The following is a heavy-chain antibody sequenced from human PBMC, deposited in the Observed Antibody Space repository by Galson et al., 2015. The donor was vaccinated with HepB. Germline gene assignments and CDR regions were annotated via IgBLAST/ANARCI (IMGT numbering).Heavy chain of an antibody. CDR1: GFTVSSNY. D-gene: IGHD1-26*01. J-gene: IGHJ3*02. CDR2: INQDGSDK. CDR3: ARERSYFRDSFDI. V-gene: IGHV3-7*03. Sequence: SLRLSCAASGFTVSSNYMSWVRQAPGKGLEWVANINQDGSDKYSVDSVKGRFAISRDNTKKSLYLQMSSLRAEDTAVYYCARERSYFRDSFDIWGQGTMVTVSS.